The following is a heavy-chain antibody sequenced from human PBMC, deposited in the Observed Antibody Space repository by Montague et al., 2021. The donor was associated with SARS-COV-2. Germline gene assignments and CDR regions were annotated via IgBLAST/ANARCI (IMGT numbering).Heavy chain of an antibody. J-gene: IGHJ3*02. D-gene: IGHD3-10*01. Sequence: SETLSLTCTVSGGFFSGYYWSWIRQPPGKGLEWIGEINHSGSTNYNPSXXSRVTISVDTSKNQFSLKLSSVTAADTAVYYCAIPMVRGFSRAFDIWGQGTMVTVSS. V-gene: IGHV4-34*01. CDR3: AIPMVRGFSRAFDI. CDR2: INHSGST. CDR1: GGFFSGYY.